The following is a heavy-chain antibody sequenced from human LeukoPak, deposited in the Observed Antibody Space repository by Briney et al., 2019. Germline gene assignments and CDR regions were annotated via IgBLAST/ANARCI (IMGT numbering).Heavy chain of an antibody. J-gene: IGHJ4*02. CDR1: AFTFSRYG. Sequence: QTGGSLRLSCAASAFTFSRYGMSWVRQAPGKGLEWVSSIGGSGGSTYYADSVRGRFTISRDNAKNTLYLQMNSLRAEDTAVYYCAKTMGAIDHDYWGQGTLVTVSS. D-gene: IGHD1-26*01. V-gene: IGHV3-23*01. CDR2: IGGSGGST. CDR3: AKTMGAIDHDY.